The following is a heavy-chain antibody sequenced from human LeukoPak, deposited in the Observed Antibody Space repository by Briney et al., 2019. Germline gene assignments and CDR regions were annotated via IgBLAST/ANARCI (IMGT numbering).Heavy chain of an antibody. D-gene: IGHD2-2*01. V-gene: IGHV3-21*01. CDR3: ARDRYCSSTSCYLDY. J-gene: IGHJ4*02. CDR1: GFPFSSYS. Sequence: GGSLRLSCVASGFPFSSYSMNWVRQAPGKGLEWVSSISSNSNYIYYADSVKGRFTISRDNAKNSLYLQMNSLRAEDTAVYYCARDRYCSSTSCYLDYWGQGTLVTVSS. CDR2: ISSNSNYI.